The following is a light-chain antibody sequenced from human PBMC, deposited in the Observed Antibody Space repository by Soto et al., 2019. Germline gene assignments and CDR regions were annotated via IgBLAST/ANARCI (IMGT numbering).Light chain of an antibody. CDR2: DAS. CDR1: QSVSSY. J-gene: IGKJ1*01. V-gene: IGKV3-11*01. CDR3: QQRSNWPPWT. Sequence: EIVLTQSPATLSLSRGERATLXXRARQSVSSYLAWYQQKPGQAPRLLXYDASNRATGIPARFSGSGSGTDFTLTISSLEPEDFAVYYCQQRSNWPPWTFGQGTKVDIK.